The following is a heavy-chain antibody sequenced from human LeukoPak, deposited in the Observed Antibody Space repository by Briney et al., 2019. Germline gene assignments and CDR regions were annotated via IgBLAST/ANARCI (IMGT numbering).Heavy chain of an antibody. CDR3: ARGDYDSSGYTDDC. CDR1: GGTFSSYA. Sequence: SVEVSCKASGGTFSSYAISWVRQAPGQGLEWMGRIIPIFGIANYAQKFQGRVTITADKSTSTAYMELSSLRSEDTAVYYCARGDYDSSGYTDDCWGQGTLVTVSS. V-gene: IGHV1-69*04. J-gene: IGHJ4*02. CDR2: IIPIFGIA. D-gene: IGHD3-22*01.